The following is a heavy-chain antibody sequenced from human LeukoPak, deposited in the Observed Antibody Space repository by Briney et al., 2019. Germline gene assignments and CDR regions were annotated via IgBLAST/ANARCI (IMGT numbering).Heavy chain of an antibody. CDR3: AKVKYYDILTGCYFDY. D-gene: IGHD3-9*01. Sequence: PGGSLRLSCAASGFTFSSYAMSWVRQAPGKGLEWVSAISGSGGSTYYADSVKGRFTISRDNSKNTLYLQMNSLRAEDTAVYYCAKVKYYDILTGCYFDYWGQGTLVTVSS. CDR2: ISGSGGST. J-gene: IGHJ4*02. CDR1: GFTFSSYA. V-gene: IGHV3-23*01.